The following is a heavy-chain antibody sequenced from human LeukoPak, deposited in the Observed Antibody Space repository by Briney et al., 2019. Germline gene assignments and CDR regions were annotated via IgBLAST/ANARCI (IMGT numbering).Heavy chain of an antibody. J-gene: IGHJ2*01. Sequence: GGSLRLSCAASGFTFSSYWMGWVRQAPGRGLEWVADIKEDGTDKYSVDSVKGRFTISRDNAKNSLYLQMDSLRAEDTAVYYCARDTYRFFDLWGRGTLVTVSS. CDR2: IKEDGTDK. CDR1: GFTFSSYW. CDR3: ARDTYRFFDL. V-gene: IGHV3-7*01.